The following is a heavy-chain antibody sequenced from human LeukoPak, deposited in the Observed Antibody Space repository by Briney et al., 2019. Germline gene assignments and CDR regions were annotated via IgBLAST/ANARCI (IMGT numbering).Heavy chain of an antibody. CDR3: ARGSDYYDSINLDY. D-gene: IGHD3-22*01. Sequence: ASVKVSCKASGYTFTGYYMHWVRQAPGQGLEWMGWINPNSGGTNYAQKFQGRVTMTRDTSISTAYMELSRLRSDDTAVYHCARGSDYYDSINLDYWGQGTLVTVSS. V-gene: IGHV1-2*02. J-gene: IGHJ4*02. CDR2: INPNSGGT. CDR1: GYTFTGYY.